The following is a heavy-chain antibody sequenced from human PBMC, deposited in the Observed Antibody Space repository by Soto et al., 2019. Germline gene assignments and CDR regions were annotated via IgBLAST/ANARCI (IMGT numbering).Heavy chain of an antibody. D-gene: IGHD3-9*01. Sequence: QVQLVQSGAEVKKPGSSVKVSCKASGGTFSSYAISWVRQAPGQGLEWMGGIIPIFGTANYAQKFQGRVTITADESTSTAYMELSSLRSEETAVYYCARARNYDILTGYGGYGMDVWGQGTTVTVSS. CDR3: ARARNYDILTGYGGYGMDV. CDR2: IIPIFGTA. J-gene: IGHJ6*02. V-gene: IGHV1-69*01. CDR1: GGTFSSYA.